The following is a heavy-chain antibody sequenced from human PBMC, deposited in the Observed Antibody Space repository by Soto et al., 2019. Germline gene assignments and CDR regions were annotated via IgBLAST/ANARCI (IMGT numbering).Heavy chain of an antibody. J-gene: IGHJ6*02. Sequence: EVQLVDSGGGLVQPGRSLRLSCAASGFTFDDYAMHWVRQAPGKGLEWVSSVNRNSATIGYADSVKGRFTISRDNAKNSLYLQMNSLRAEDTAVYYCAKALDGIDDYFYAMGVWGQGTTVTVSS. V-gene: IGHV3-9*01. D-gene: IGHD1-1*01. CDR3: AKALDGIDDYFYAMGV. CDR2: VNRNSATI. CDR1: GFTFDDYA.